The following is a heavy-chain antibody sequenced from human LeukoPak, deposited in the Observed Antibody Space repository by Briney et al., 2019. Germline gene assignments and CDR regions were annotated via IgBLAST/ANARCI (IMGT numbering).Heavy chain of an antibody. CDR2: INTYTGVT. CDR1: GYTFTHYG. D-gene: IGHD6-13*01. CDR3: ARDCSSSWYDF. J-gene: IGHJ5*01. V-gene: IGHV1-18*01. Sequence: ASVKVSCKASGYTFTHYGVSWLRQAPGQGLEWVGWINTYTGVTNSAQKLQDRVTMTTDTSTNTAYLELRSLKSDDTAVYYCARDCSSSWYDFWGQGSLVIVSS.